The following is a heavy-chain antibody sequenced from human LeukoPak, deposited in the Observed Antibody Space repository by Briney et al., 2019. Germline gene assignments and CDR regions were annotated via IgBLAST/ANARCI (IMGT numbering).Heavy chain of an antibody. D-gene: IGHD1-26*01. Sequence: ASVKVSCKASGGTFSSYTISWVRQAPGQGLEWMGRMIPILGIANYAQKFQGRVTITADKSTSTAYMELSSLRSEDTAVYYCARDPSGPYLEGVDYWGQGTLVSVPS. V-gene: IGHV1-69*04. J-gene: IGHJ4*02. CDR3: ARDPSGPYLEGVDY. CDR2: MIPILGIA. CDR1: GGTFSSYT.